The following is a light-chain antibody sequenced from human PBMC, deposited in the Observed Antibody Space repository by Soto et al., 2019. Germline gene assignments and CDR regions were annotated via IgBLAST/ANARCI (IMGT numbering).Light chain of an antibody. CDR1: QDIGNY. J-gene: IGKJ4*01. CDR2: TAS. CDR3: QKYNSAPLT. V-gene: IGKV1-27*01. Sequence: DIQMTQSPSSLSVSLGDRVTITCRASQDIGNYLVGYQQKPGKVPKLLIYTASTLQSGVPSRFSGSGSGTDFTLTISSLQPEDVATYYCQKYNSAPLTFGGGTKVDIK.